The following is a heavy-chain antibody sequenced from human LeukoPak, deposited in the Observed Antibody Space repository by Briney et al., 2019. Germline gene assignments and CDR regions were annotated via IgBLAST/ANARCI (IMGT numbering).Heavy chain of an antibody. J-gene: IGHJ4*02. CDR1: GFTFSSYS. D-gene: IGHD3-22*01. CDR3: ASGGDYYDSSGYPY. V-gene: IGHV3-21*01. Sequence: GGSLTLSCAASGFTFSSYSMNWVRQAPGKGLEWVSSISSSSSYIYYADSVKGRFTISRDNAKNSLYLQMNSLRAEDTAVYYCASGGDYYDSSGYPYWGQGTLVTVSS. CDR2: ISSSSSYI.